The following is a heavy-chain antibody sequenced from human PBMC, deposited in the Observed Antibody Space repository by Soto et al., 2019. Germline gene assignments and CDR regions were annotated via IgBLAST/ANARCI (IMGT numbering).Heavy chain of an antibody. J-gene: IGHJ3*01. CDR3: ARGDRGAFDL. CDR2: IHSDGSST. CDR1: LFTFSYYW. D-gene: IGHD2-21*02. Sequence: AESLSLSCTASLFTFSYYWMHSVRQAPGQGLVWVSRIHSDGSSTTYADSVKGRFTISRDNAKNTLYLQMNSLRAEDTAVYYCARGDRGAFDLWGQGTMVTVSS. V-gene: IGHV3-74*01.